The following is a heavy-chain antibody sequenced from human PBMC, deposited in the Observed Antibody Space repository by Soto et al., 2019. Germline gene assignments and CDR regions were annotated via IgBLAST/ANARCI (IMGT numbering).Heavy chain of an antibody. CDR2: IYYSGST. CDR3: ARLSANYDFWSGYYRDDYYYSYKDV. J-gene: IGHJ6*03. CDR1: GVSISSYY. D-gene: IGHD3-3*01. V-gene: IGHV4-59*01. Sequence: PPETLSLTCTVSGVSISSYYWSWIRQPPGKGLEWIGYIYYSGSTNYNPSLKSRVTISVDTSKNQFSLKLSSVTAADTAVYYCARLSANYDFWSGYYRDDYYYSYKDVWGKGTTVSVSS.